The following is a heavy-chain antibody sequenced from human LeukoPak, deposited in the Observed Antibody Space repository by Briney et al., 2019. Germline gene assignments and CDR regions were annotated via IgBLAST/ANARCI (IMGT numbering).Heavy chain of an antibody. CDR2: IIPILGIA. D-gene: IGHD3-3*01. J-gene: IGHJ4*02. CDR3: ARAAVTIFGVVIMGLDY. V-gene: IGHV1-69*04. Sequence: SVKVSCKASGGTFSSYAINWVRQAPGQGLEWMGRIIPILGIANYAQKFQGRVTITADKSTSTAYMELSSLRSEDTAVYYCARAAVTIFGVVIMGLDYWGQGTLVTVSS. CDR1: GGTFSSYA.